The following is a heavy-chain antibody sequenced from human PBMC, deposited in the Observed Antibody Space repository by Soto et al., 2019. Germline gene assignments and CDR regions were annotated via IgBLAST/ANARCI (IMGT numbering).Heavy chain of an antibody. CDR3: AHCDFVDTAMVTDY. Sequence: SGPTLVNPTQTLTLTCTFSGFSLSTSGVGVGWIRQPPGKALEWLALIYWDDDKRYSPSLKSRLTITKDTSKDQVVPTMTNMDPVDTATYYCAHCDFVDTAMVTDYWGQGTLVTSPQ. V-gene: IGHV2-5*02. CDR1: GFSLSTSGVG. D-gene: IGHD5-18*01. CDR2: IYWDDDK. J-gene: IGHJ4*02.